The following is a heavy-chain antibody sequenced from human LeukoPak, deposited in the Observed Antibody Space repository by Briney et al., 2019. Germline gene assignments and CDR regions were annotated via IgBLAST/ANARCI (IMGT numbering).Heavy chain of an antibody. Sequence: GGSLRLSCAASGFTFSSYAMSWVRQAPGKGLEWVSAISGSGGSTYYADSVKGRFTISRDNSKNTLYLQMNSLRAEDTAVYYCARSLYYDILTGPRMDVWGQGTTVTVSS. V-gene: IGHV3-23*01. CDR3: ARSLYYDILTGPRMDV. CDR1: GFTFSSYA. CDR2: ISGSGGST. D-gene: IGHD3-9*01. J-gene: IGHJ6*02.